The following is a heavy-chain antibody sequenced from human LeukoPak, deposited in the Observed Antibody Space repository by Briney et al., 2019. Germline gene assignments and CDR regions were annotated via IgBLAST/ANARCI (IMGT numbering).Heavy chain of an antibody. CDR3: ARDRDWYTFDY. CDR1: GFTFSSYW. J-gene: IGHJ4*02. D-gene: IGHD3-9*01. CDR2: IKQDGSEK. V-gene: IGHV3-7*03. Sequence: PGGSLRLSCAASGFTFSSYWMSWVRQAPGKGLEWVANIKQDGSEKYYVDSVKGRFTISRDNAKNSLYLQMDGLRAEDTAVYFCARDRDWYTFDYWGQGTLVTVSS.